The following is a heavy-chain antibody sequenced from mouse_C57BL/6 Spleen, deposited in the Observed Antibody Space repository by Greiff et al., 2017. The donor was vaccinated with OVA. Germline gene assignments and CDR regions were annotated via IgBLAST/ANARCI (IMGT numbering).Heavy chain of an antibody. D-gene: IGHD2-1*01. CDR3: ARSIYYGSYWYFDV. V-gene: IGHV1-53*01. Sequence: QVQLQQSGTELVKPGASVKLSCKASGYTFTSYWMHWVKQRPGQGLEWIGNINPSNGGTNYNEKFKSKATLTVDKSSSTAYMQLSSLTSEDSAVYYCARSIYYGSYWYFDVWGTGTTVTVSS. CDR2: INPSNGGT. CDR1: GYTFTSYW. J-gene: IGHJ1*03.